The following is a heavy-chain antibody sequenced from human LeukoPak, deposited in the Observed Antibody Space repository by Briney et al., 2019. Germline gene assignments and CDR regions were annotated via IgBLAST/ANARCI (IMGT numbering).Heavy chain of an antibody. D-gene: IGHD3-16*01. V-gene: IGHV3-21*01. CDR1: GLTFSGYY. CDR2: ISSSSGNI. Sequence: RGSPRLSCAASGLTFSGYYMNWVRLAPGKGLEWVSSISSSSGNIYYADSVKGRFTISRDNANNSVYLQMNSLRAEDTAVYYCARDRNTGVCGCSQHWGQGTLVIVSS. CDR3: ARDRNTGVCGCSQH. J-gene: IGHJ1*01.